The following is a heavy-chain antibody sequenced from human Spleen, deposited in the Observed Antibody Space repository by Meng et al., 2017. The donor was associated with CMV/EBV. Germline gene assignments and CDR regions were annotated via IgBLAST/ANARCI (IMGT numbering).Heavy chain of an antibody. CDR1: GFTFSSYS. CDR2: ISSSSSYI. V-gene: IGHV3-21*01. CDR3: ARDRYYDSSGYWIY. D-gene: IGHD3-22*01. Sequence: GESLKISCAASGFTFSSYSMNWVRQAPGKGLEWVSSISSSSSYIYYADSVKGRFTISRDNAKNSLYLQMNSLRAEDTAVYYCARDRYYDSSGYWIYWGQGTLVTVSS. J-gene: IGHJ4*02.